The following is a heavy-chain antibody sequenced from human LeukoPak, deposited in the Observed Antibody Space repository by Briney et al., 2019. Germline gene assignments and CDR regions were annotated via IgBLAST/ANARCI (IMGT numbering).Heavy chain of an antibody. Sequence: SETLSLTCTVSGGSVSSYYWSWIRQPPGKGLEWIGYIYYSGSTNYNPSLKSRVTISVDTSKNQFSLKLSSVTAADTAVYYCARVPRSYYYYYMDVWGKGTTVTVSS. CDR2: IYYSGST. V-gene: IGHV4-59*02. CDR1: GGSVSSYY. CDR3: ARVPRSYYYYYMDV. J-gene: IGHJ6*03.